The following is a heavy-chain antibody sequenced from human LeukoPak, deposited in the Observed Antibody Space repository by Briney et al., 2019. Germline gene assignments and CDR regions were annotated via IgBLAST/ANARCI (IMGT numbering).Heavy chain of an antibody. CDR2: INWNGGST. V-gene: IGHV3-20*04. CDR3: ARNNWFDA. Sequence: GGSLRLSCAASGFTFDDFGMSWVRQAPGKGLEWVSGINWNGGSTDDADSVKGRFIISRDNSKNTLYLQMNGLRAEDTAVYYCARNNWFDAWGQGTLVTVSS. CDR1: GFTFDDFG. J-gene: IGHJ5*02.